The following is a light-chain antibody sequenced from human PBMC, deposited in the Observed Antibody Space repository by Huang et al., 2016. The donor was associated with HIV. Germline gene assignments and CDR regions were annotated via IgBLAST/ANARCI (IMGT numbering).Light chain of an antibody. Sequence: DIVMTQSPDSLAVSLGERATINCKSSQTILHDSASRNYLACYQQKPGQPPKLLIHWAYIRKSGVPDRFIGSGSGTDFTLTIISLQAEDVAVYYCQQYYSSPFTFGPGTNVDI. CDR1: QTILHDSASRNY. J-gene: IGKJ3*01. CDR2: WAY. CDR3: QQYYSSPFT. V-gene: IGKV4-1*01.